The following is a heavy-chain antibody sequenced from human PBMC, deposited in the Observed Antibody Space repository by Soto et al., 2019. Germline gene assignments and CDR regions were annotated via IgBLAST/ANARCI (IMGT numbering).Heavy chain of an antibody. V-gene: IGHV3-23*01. CDR1: GFTFSSYA. Sequence: QSGGSLRLSCAASGFTFSSYAMTCVRQAPGKGLEWVSAISGSGDNTDYGDSVKGRFTVSRGNSKNTLYLQMNSLRAEDTAIYYCASPRSGDRGAFDYWGEGTLVTAPQ. CDR2: ISGSGDNT. J-gene: IGHJ4*02. CDR3: ASPRSGDRGAFDY. D-gene: IGHD4-17*01.